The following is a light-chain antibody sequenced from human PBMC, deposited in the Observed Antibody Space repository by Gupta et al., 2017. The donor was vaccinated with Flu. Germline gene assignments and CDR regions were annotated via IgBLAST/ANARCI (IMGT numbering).Light chain of an antibody. CDR2: GNS. V-gene: IGLV1-40*01. CDR3: QSYDSSLSGVV. CDR1: SSNIGAGYD. Sequence: QSVLTQPPSVSRAPLQTVTISCTGRSSNIGAGYDVHWYQQLPGTAPKLLIYGNSNRPSGVPDRFSGSKSGTSASLAITGLQAEDEADYYCQSYDSSLSGVVFGGGTKLTVL. J-gene: IGLJ2*01.